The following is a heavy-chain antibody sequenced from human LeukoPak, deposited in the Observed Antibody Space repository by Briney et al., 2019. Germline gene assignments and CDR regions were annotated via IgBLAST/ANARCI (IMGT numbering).Heavy chain of an antibody. CDR2: ISYDGSNK. CDR1: GFTFTTYA. J-gene: IGHJ3*01. V-gene: IGHV3-30*04. CDR3: PRDGDWAFEF. D-gene: IGHD2-21*01. Sequence: GGSLRLSCAASGFTFTTYAMSWVRQAPGKGLEWVADISYDGSNKHYADSVKGRLTISRDYSKNTLYLQMNSLRVEDTAVYYCPRDGDWAFEFWGLGTMVTVSS.